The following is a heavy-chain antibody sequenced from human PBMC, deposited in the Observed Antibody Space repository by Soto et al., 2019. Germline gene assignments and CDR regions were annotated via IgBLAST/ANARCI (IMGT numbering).Heavy chain of an antibody. V-gene: IGHV3-23*01. J-gene: IGHJ1*01. CDR3: AKDIKQWLVPYAEYFQH. D-gene: IGHD6-19*01. CDR1: GFTFSSYA. Sequence: PGGSLRLSCAASGFTFSSYAMSWVRQAPGKGLEWVSAISGSGGSTYYADSVKGRFTISRDNSKNTLYLQMNSLRAEDTAVYYCAKDIKQWLVPYAEYFQHWGQGTLVTVSS. CDR2: ISGSGGST.